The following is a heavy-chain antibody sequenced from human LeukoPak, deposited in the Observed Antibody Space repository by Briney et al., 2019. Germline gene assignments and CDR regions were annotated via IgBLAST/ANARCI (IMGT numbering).Heavy chain of an antibody. CDR2: ISSSSSYI. CDR3: ARDGYSSWLLFDY. V-gene: IGHV3-21*01. Sequence: PGGSLRLSCAASGFTFSSYSMNWVRQAPGKGLEWVSSISSSSSYIYYADSVKGRFTISRDNAKNSLYLQMNSLRAEDTAVYYCARDGYSSWLLFDYWGQGTLVTVSS. D-gene: IGHD6-13*01. J-gene: IGHJ4*02. CDR1: GFTFSSYS.